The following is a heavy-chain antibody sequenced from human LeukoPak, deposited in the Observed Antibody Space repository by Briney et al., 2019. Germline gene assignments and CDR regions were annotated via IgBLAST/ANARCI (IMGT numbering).Heavy chain of an antibody. D-gene: IGHD5-12*01. Sequence: PSGTLSLTCTLSGGSLTSYYWSWIRQPPGKGLEWIGCIYYIGGAHSNPSLNSRLTISVETSKNQFSLQLSSVIAPDPPVYYCARARGSYRRVDAIDIWGQGTMVTVSS. CDR2: IYYIGGA. CDR3: ARARGSYRRVDAIDI. J-gene: IGHJ3*02. V-gene: IGHV4-59*01. CDR1: GGSLTSYY.